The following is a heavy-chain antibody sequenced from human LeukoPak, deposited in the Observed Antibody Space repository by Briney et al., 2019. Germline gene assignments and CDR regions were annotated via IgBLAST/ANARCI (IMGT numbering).Heavy chain of an antibody. D-gene: IGHD3-3*01. J-gene: IGHJ4*02. CDR2: IYSGGST. CDR3: ARGDTILDQ. V-gene: IGHV3-66*01. Sequence: PGGSLRLSCAASGFTVSSKYMSWVRQAPGKGLEWVSVIYSGGSTYYADSVKGRFTISRDNSENTLYLKMNSLRVEDTAVYYCARGDTILDQWGQGTLVTVSP. CDR1: GFTVSSKY.